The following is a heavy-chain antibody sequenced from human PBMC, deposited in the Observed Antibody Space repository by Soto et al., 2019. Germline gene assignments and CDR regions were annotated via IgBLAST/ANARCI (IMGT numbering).Heavy chain of an antibody. CDR3: AKEIAASATLWLDP. J-gene: IGHJ5*02. D-gene: IGHD6-13*01. CDR2: ITSTGDT. Sequence: EVQLLESGGGLVQPGGSLRLSCAASGFTLNYYAINWVRQAPGKGLEWVSAITSTGDTYYVDSVKGRFTISRDNSKNTLYLKRNSLRAGDTAVYYCAKEIAASATLWLDPWGKGTLVTVSS. CDR1: GFTLNYYA. V-gene: IGHV3-23*01.